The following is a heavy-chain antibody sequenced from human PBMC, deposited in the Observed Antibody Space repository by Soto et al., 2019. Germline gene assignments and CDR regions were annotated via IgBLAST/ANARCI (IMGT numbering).Heavy chain of an antibody. CDR3: ASGSGIYSGYDYGGYYFDY. CDR2: IIPMFTTA. CDR1: GGSFSNYA. V-gene: IGHV1-69*01. Sequence: QVQLVQSGAEVKKPGSSVKVSCKASGGSFSNYAISWVRQAPGQGLEWMGGIIPMFTTASYAQKFQDRVTIPADDSTRTAYMELSSLRSDDTAVYYCASGSGIYSGYDYGGYYFDYWGQGSLVTVSS. D-gene: IGHD5-12*01. J-gene: IGHJ4*02.